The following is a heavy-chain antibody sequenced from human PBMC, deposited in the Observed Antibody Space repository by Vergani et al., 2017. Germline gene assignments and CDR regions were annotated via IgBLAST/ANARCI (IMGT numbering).Heavy chain of an antibody. CDR1: GGTFSSYA. D-gene: IGHD5-18*01. CDR3: ARTYSYGYGGDY. CDR2: IIPILGTA. Sequence: QVQLVQSGAEVKKPGASVKVSCKASGGTFSSYAISWVRQAPGQGLEWMGRIIPILGTANYAQKFQGRVTITADESTSTAYMGLSSLRSEDTAVYYCARTYSYGYGGDYWGQGTLVTVSS. J-gene: IGHJ4*02. V-gene: IGHV1-69*11.